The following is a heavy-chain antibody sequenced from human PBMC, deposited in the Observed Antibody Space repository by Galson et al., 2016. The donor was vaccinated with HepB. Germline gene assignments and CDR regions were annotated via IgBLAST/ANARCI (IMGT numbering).Heavy chain of an antibody. CDR3: ARHFEGSGWPFGSFDI. CDR2: IYYSGST. D-gene: IGHD6-19*01. V-gene: IGHV4-59*08. J-gene: IGHJ3*02. CDR1: GGSISSYY. Sequence: SETLSLTCSVSGGSISSYYWSWIRQPPGKGLEWFGYIYYSGSTLYNPSLKSQLTISEDTSKNQFSLKLRSVTAADTAVYYCARHFEGSGWPFGSFDIWGQGTMVTVSS.